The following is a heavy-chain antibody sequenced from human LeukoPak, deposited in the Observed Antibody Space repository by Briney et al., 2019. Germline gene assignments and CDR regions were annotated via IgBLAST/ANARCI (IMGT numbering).Heavy chain of an antibody. V-gene: IGHV1-8*01. CDR3: ARDLGLFDY. D-gene: IGHD7-27*01. Sequence: GASVKVSCTASGYTFTSYDINWVRQATGQGLEWMGWMNPNSGNTGYAQKFQGRVTMTRDTSTSTVYMELSSLRSEDTAVYYCARDLGLFDYWGQGTLVTVSS. CDR1: GYTFTSYD. CDR2: MNPNSGNT. J-gene: IGHJ4*02.